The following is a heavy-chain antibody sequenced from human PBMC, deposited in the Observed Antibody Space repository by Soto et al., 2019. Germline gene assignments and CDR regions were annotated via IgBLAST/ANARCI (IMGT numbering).Heavy chain of an antibody. J-gene: IGHJ3*02. D-gene: IGHD1-1*01. V-gene: IGHV4-61*01. CDR2: ISYSGRT. CDR3: ATDRSDTLNSFDAFDI. CDR1: GGSVSSGSHY. Sequence: PSETLSLTCTVSGGSVSSGSHYWSWIRQPPGRGLEWIAYISYSGRTDYNPSLKSRVTISVDMSTNQFSLRLNSVTAADTAVYYCATDRSDTLNSFDAFDIWGQGTMVTVSS.